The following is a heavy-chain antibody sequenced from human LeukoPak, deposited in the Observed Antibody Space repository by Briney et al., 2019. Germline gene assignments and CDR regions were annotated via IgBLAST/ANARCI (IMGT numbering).Heavy chain of an antibody. D-gene: IGHD5-24*01. CDR3: ARDIRLDGYNGAFVDY. Sequence: GGSLRLSCAASGFTFSDYHMSWIRQAPGKGLEWVSYISSSGSTIYYADSVKGRFTISRDNAKNSLYLQMNSLRAEDTAVYYCARDIRLDGYNGAFVDYWGQGTLVTVSS. V-gene: IGHV3-11*01. CDR1: GFTFSDYH. CDR2: ISSSGSTI. J-gene: IGHJ4*02.